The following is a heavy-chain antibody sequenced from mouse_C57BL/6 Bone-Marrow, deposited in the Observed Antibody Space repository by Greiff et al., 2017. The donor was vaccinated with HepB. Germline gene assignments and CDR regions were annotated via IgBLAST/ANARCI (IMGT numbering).Heavy chain of an antibody. D-gene: IGHD4-1*01. CDR2: INPSSGYT. CDR1: GYTFTSYT. CDR3: ARGFSPLGGY. J-gene: IGHJ2*01. Sequence: QVQLQHSGAELARPGASVKMSCKASGYTFTSYTMHWVKQRPGQGLEWIGYINPSSGYTKYNQKFKDKATLTADKSSSTAYMQLSSLTSEDSAVYYCARGFSPLGGYWGQGTTLTVSS. V-gene: IGHV1-4*01.